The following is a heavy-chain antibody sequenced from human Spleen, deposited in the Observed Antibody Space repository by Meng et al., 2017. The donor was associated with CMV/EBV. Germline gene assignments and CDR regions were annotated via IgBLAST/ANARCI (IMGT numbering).Heavy chain of an antibody. D-gene: IGHD3-9*01. V-gene: IGHV1-46*01. CDR1: TFTSYY. J-gene: IGHJ5*02. CDR2: INPSGGST. Sequence: TFTSYYMHWVRQAPGQGLEWMGIINPSGGSTSYAQKFQGRVTMTRDTSTSTVYMELSSLRSEDTAVYYFSSRCDILYDVGGPGNRLDPWGQGTLVTVSS. CDR3: SSRCDILYDVGGPGNRLDP.